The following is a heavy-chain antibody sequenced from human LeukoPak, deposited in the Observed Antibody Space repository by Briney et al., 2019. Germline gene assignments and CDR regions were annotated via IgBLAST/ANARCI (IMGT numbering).Heavy chain of an antibody. V-gene: IGHV3-7*05. Sequence: GGSLGLSCAASGFSFSSYWMNWVRQAPGKGLEWVASIKQDGSVKYYVDSVKGRFTISRDSAKNSLYLQMNSLRGEDTAVYYCARSSGWLLDYWGQGNLVTVSS. CDR3: ARSSGWLLDY. D-gene: IGHD6-19*01. J-gene: IGHJ4*02. CDR1: GFSFSSYW. CDR2: IKQDGSVK.